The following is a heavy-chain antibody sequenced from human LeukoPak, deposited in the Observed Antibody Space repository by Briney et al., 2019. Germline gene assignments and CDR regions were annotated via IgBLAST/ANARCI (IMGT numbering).Heavy chain of an antibody. CDR2: IYNTEST. D-gene: IGHD6-13*01. V-gene: IGHV4-4*07. CDR1: GGSISSNY. Sequence: SETLSLTCTVSGGSISSNYWNWIRQPAGKGLEWIGRIYNTESTNYNPSLESRVTMSVGTSKNQFSLKLSSVTAADTAVYYCMRAKISAAGVWLFDPWGQGTLITVSS. J-gene: IGHJ5*02. CDR3: MRAKISAAGVWLFDP.